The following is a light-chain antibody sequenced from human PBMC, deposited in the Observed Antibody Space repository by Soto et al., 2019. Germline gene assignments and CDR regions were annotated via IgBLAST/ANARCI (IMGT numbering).Light chain of an antibody. Sequence: DSVLTQSPGTLSLSPGERATLSCRASQSLTTNYLAWYQQKPGQAPRLLIYDASSRATGIPDRFSGSGSGTDFPLTIARLEPKDFAVFYCQQGVTFGGGTKVEIK. J-gene: IGKJ4*01. CDR1: QSLTTNY. CDR2: DAS. V-gene: IGKV3-20*01. CDR3: QQGVT.